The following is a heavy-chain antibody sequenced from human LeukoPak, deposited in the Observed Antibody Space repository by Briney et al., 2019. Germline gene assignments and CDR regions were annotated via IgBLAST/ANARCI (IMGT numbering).Heavy chain of an antibody. V-gene: IGHV1-2*02. Sequence: GASVKVSCKASGYTFTSYYMHWVRQAPGQGLEWMGWINPNSGGTNYAQKFQGRVTMTRDTSISTAYMELSRLRSDDTAMYYCVRDRSGPFDSWGQGTLVIVSS. CDR1: GYTFTSYY. D-gene: IGHD3-10*01. CDR3: VRDRSGPFDS. J-gene: IGHJ4*02. CDR2: INPNSGGT.